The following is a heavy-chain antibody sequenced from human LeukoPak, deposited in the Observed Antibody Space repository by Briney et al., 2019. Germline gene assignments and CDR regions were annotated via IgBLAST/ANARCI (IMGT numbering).Heavy chain of an antibody. J-gene: IGHJ4*02. V-gene: IGHV3-7*04. CDR3: ARGGTYYDILTGYYTAWYFDH. CDR2: IKQDGGEK. D-gene: IGHD3-9*01. CDR1: GFTFSSYW. Sequence: GGSLRLPCAASGFTFSSYWMSWVRQAPGKGLEWVANIKQDGGEKYYVDSVKGRFTISRDNAKNSLYLQMNSLRAEDTAVYYCARGGTYYDILTGYYTAWYFDHWGQGTLVTVSS.